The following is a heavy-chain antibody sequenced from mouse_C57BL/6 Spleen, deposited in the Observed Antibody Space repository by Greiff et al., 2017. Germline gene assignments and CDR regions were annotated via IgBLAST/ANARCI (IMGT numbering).Heavy chain of an antibody. Sequence: QVQLQQPGAELVKPGASVKLSCKASGYTFTSYWMHRVKQRPGQGLEWIGMIHPNSGSTNYNEKFKSKATVTVDKSSSTACMQLSSLTSEDSAVYYCALPNPRSYVDYWGQGTTLTVAS. CDR3: ALPNPRSYVDY. V-gene: IGHV1-64*01. CDR1: GYTFTSYW. D-gene: IGHD6-1*01. J-gene: IGHJ2*01. CDR2: IHPNSGST.